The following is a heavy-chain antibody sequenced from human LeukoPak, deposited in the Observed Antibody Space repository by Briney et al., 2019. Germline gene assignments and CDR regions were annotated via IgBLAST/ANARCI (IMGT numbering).Heavy chain of an antibody. V-gene: IGHV1-24*01. CDR3: ARKLGYCSGGSCCPYFDY. Sequence: ASVKVSCKVSGDSLSDLSMYWVRRTPGEGLELMGGVNLENGETIYAQKFQGRVTMTRDTSISTAYMELSRLRSDDTAVYYCARKLGYCSGGSCCPYFDYWGQGTLVTVSS. CDR2: VNLENGET. CDR1: GDSLSDLS. D-gene: IGHD2-15*01. J-gene: IGHJ4*02.